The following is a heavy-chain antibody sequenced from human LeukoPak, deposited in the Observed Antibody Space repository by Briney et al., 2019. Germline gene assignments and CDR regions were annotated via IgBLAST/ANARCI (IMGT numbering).Heavy chain of an antibody. Sequence: SETLSLTCAVYGGSFSGYYWSWIRQPPGKGLEWIGEINHSGSTNYNPSLKSRVTISVDTSKNQFSLKLSSVTAADTAVYYCARHGWFGEFYWGQGTPVTVSS. CDR1: GGSFSGYY. D-gene: IGHD3-10*01. CDR3: ARHGWFGEFY. CDR2: INHSGST. V-gene: IGHV4-34*01. J-gene: IGHJ4*02.